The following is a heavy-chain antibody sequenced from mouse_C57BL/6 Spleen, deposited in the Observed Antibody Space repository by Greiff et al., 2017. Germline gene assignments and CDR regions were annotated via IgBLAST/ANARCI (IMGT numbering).Heavy chain of an antibody. CDR3: AREGYYYGSRPRYYAMDY. Sequence: QVQLQQPGAELVRPGSSVKLSCKASGYTFTSYWMHWVKQRPIQGLEWIGNIDPSDSETHYNQKFKDKATLTVDKSSSTAYMQLSSLTSEDSAVYYCAREGYYYGSRPRYYAMDYWGQGTSVTVSS. V-gene: IGHV1-52*01. CDR2: IDPSDSET. J-gene: IGHJ4*01. CDR1: GYTFTSYW. D-gene: IGHD1-1*01.